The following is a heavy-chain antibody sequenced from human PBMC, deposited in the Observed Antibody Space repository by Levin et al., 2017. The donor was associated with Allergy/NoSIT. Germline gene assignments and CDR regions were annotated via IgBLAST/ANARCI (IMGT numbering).Heavy chain of an antibody. CDR1: GFTFSSYA. V-gene: IGHV3-30-3*01. CDR3: ARTLYDILTGYYGAFDI. Sequence: GGSLRLSCAASGFTFSSYAMHWVRQAPGKGLEWVAVISYDGSNKYYADSVKGRFTISRDNSKNTLYLQMNSLRAEDTAVYYCARTLYDILTGYYGAFDIWGQGTMVTVSS. CDR2: ISYDGSNK. J-gene: IGHJ3*02. D-gene: IGHD3-9*01.